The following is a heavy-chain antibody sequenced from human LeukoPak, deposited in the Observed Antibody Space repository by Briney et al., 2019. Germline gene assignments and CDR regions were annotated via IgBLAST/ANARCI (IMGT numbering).Heavy chain of an antibody. CDR1: GGSSSSYY. CDR3: ARRLNYYDSSGYYPL. V-gene: IGHV4-59*12. J-gene: IGHJ4*02. D-gene: IGHD3-22*01. Sequence: PSETLSLTCTVSGGSSSSYYWSWIRQPPGKGLEWIGYIYYSGSTNYNPSLKSRVTISVDTSKNQFSLKLSSVTAADTAVYYCARRLNYYDSSGYYPLWGQGTLVTVSS. CDR2: IYYSGST.